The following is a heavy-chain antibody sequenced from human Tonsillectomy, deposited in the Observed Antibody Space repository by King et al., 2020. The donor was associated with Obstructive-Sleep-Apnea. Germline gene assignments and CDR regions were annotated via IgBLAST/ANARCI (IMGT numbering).Heavy chain of an antibody. CDR1: GVTFGEYA. D-gene: IGHD2/OR15-2a*01. CDR3: SSSFLALKGDYYGVDV. Sequence: VQLVESGGGLVQPGRSLGLSCAASGVTFGEYAVSWFRQAPGKGLEWVGFIRSKRYGGTTQFAASVKGRFTISRDDSKNIAYLQMNSLTTEDTAVYYCSSSFLALKGDYYGVDVWGQGTTVTVSS. V-gene: IGHV3-49*03. J-gene: IGHJ6*02. CDR2: IRSKRYGGTT.